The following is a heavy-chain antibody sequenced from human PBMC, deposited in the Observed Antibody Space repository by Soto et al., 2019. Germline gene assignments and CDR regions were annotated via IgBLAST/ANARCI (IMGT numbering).Heavy chain of an antibody. Sequence: SETLSLTCTVSGGSISSGQYYWSRIRQRPGKGLEWIGYMYYTGSAYYNPSLKSRVAISADTSERQFSLKLSSMTAADTAIYYCSRTGYIYGSDAFDVWGQGTVVTVSS. CDR2: MYYTGSA. CDR3: SRTGYIYGSDAFDV. J-gene: IGHJ3*01. D-gene: IGHD5-18*01. V-gene: IGHV4-31*03. CDR1: GGSISSGQYY.